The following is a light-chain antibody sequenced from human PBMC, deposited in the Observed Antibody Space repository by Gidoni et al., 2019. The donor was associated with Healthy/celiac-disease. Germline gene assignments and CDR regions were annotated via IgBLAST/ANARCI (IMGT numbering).Light chain of an antibody. CDR3: AAWDDSLNGPV. CDR1: STNIGSNT. CDR2: SNK. J-gene: IGLJ2*01. Sequence: QSVLTQPPSASGTPGQRVTISCSGSSTNIGSNTVNWYQPLPGTAPTLLIYSNKQRPSGVPDRFSGSKSGTSASLAISGLQSEDEADYYCAAWDDSLNGPVFGGGTKLTVL. V-gene: IGLV1-44*01.